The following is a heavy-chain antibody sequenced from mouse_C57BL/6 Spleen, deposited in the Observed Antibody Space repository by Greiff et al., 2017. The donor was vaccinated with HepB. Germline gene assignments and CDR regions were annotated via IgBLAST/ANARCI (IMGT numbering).Heavy chain of an antibody. Sequence: EVKLMESGPGLVKPSQSLSLTCSVTGYSITSGYYWNWIRQFPGNKLEWMGYISYDGSNNYNPSLKNRISITRDTSKNQFFLKLNSVTTEDTATYYCARGATGTGFAYWGQGTLVTVSA. CDR1: GYSITSGYY. V-gene: IGHV3-6*01. D-gene: IGHD4-1*02. CDR2: ISYDGSN. CDR3: ARGATGTGFAY. J-gene: IGHJ3*01.